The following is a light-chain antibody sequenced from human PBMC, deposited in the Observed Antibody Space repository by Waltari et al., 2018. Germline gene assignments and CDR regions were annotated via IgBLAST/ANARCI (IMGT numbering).Light chain of an antibody. Sequence: QSALTQPASVSGSPGQSITISCTGTSSDVASYNLVSWYQQHPGNAPKLMICEVSKRPSGVSNRFSGAKSGNTASLTISGLQAEDEADYYCCSYAGSSTWVFGGGTKLTVL. CDR1: SSDVASYNL. V-gene: IGLV2-23*02. CDR3: CSYAGSSTWV. J-gene: IGLJ2*01. CDR2: EVS.